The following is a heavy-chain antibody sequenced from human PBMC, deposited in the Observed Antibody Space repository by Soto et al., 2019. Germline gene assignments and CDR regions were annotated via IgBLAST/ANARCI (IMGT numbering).Heavy chain of an antibody. CDR2: IYYSGST. V-gene: IGHV4-39*01. Sequence: SETLSLTCTVSGGSISSSSYYWGWIRQPPGKGLEWIGSIYYSGSTYYNPSLKSRVTISVDTSKNQFSLKLSSVTAADTAVYYCADGRAAAGNDAFDIWGQGTMVTV. CDR3: ADGRAAAGNDAFDI. J-gene: IGHJ3*02. D-gene: IGHD6-13*01. CDR1: GGSISSSSYY.